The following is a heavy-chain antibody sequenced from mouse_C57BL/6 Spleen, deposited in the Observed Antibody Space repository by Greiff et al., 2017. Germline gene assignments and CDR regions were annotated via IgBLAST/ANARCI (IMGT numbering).Heavy chain of an antibody. D-gene: IGHD3-2*02. CDR1: GYAFSSSW. V-gene: IGHV1-82*01. CDR3: ARGGLRLPAY. CDR2: IYPGDGDT. Sequence: QVQLKQSGPELVKPGASVKISCKASGYAFSSSWMTWVKQRPGKGLEWIGRIYPGDGDTNYNGKFKGKATLTADKSSSTAYMQLSSLTSEDSAVYFCARGGLRLPAYGGQGTLVTVSA. J-gene: IGHJ3*01.